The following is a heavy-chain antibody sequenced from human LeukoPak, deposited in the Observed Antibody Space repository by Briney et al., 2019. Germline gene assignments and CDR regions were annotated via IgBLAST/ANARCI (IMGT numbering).Heavy chain of an antibody. D-gene: IGHD3-3*01. CDR1: GFTFSSYG. Sequence: GRSLRLSCAASGFTFSSYGMHWVRQAPGKGLEWVAVISYDGSNKYYADSVKGRFTISRDNSKNTLYLQMNSLRAEDTAVYYCAKDRAARRFLEWSLDYWGQGTLVTVSS. CDR3: AKDRAARRFLEWSLDY. J-gene: IGHJ4*02. CDR2: ISYDGSNK. V-gene: IGHV3-30*18.